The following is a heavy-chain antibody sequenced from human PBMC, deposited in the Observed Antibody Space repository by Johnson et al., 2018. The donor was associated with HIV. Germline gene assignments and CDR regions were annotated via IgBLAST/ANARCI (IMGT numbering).Heavy chain of an antibody. Sequence: VQLVESGGALVQPGRSLRLSCVASGFTFADYAMYCVRQAPGKGLEWVSCISWNSDDIDYADSVKGRFTISRDNSKNTLNLQMNSLRAEDTAVYYCTTGTTVPTWDWGQGTMVTVSS. V-gene: IGHV3-9*01. CDR2: ISWNSDDI. CDR1: GFTFADYA. D-gene: IGHD4-17*01. J-gene: IGHJ3*01. CDR3: TTGTTVPTWD.